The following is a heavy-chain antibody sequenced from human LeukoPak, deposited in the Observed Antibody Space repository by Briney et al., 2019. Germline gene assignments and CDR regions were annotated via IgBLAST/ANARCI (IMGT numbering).Heavy chain of an antibody. Sequence: PGGSLRLSCVASDFMFSDYWMSWVRQAPGKGPEWVANINKDGSEEHYVDSVKGRFTVSRDNAKNSLFLQMNSLRVEDTAVYYCAPYDNRVAGDVWGQGTTVSVSS. J-gene: IGHJ6*02. CDR2: INKDGSEE. V-gene: IGHV3-7*01. CDR3: APYDNRVAGDV. CDR1: DFMFSDYW. D-gene: IGHD1-14*01.